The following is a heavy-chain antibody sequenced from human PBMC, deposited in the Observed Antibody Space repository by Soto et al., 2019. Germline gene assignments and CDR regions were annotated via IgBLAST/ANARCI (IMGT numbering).Heavy chain of an antibody. CDR3: ARGGVRSYYYGMDV. CDR1: GFTFSSYW. J-gene: IGHJ6*02. Sequence: GGSLRLSCAASGFTFSSYWMSWVRQAPGKGLEWVANIKQDGSEKYYVDSVKGRFTISRDNAKNSLYLQMNSLRAEDTAVYYCARGGVRSYYYGMDVWGQGTTVTV. V-gene: IGHV3-7*03. D-gene: IGHD1-1*01. CDR2: IKQDGSEK.